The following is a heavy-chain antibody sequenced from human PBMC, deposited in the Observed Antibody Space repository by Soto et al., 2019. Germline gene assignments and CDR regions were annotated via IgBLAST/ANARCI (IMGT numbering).Heavy chain of an antibody. Sequence: QVQLMQSGAELKKPGSSVKVSCKASGGTFSTYAINWVRQAPGQGLEWMGGILPILGPPNYAQKFKGRVTIAADDSTSTAYMELTSLRSEDTAIYYCARVGGGAYNSWGQGTLVTVSS. D-gene: IGHD3-10*01. CDR1: GGTFSTYA. CDR2: ILPILGPP. V-gene: IGHV1-69*01. J-gene: IGHJ4*02. CDR3: ARVGGGAYNS.